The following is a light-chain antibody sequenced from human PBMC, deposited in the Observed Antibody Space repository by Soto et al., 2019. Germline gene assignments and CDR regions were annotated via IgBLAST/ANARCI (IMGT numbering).Light chain of an antibody. J-gene: IGKJ4*01. CDR1: QSVNSN. CDR2: GAS. Sequence: EIAMTQSPATLSVSPGERATLSCRASQSVNSNLAWYQQKPCQAPRLLISGASTRASGLPARFSGSGSWTEFTVTIISLQSADFSVYYCQQDNNWPLTFGGGTKVEIK. CDR3: QQDNNWPLT. V-gene: IGKV3-15*01.